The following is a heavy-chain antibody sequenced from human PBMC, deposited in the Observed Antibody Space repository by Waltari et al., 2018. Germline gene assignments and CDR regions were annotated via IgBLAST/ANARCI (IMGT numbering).Heavy chain of an antibody. CDR3: ARHGGYSSSWYGTLDQIAFEI. CDR1: GGSISSSSYY. CDR2: IYYSGST. J-gene: IGHJ3*02. V-gene: IGHV4-39*07. Sequence: QLQLQESGPGLVKPSETLSLTCTVSGGSISSSSYYWGWIRQPPGKGLEWIGSIYYSGSTYYTPSLKSRVTISVDTSKNHVSLKLSSVTAADTAMYYCARHGGYSSSWYGTLDQIAFEIWGQGTMVTVSS. D-gene: IGHD6-13*01.